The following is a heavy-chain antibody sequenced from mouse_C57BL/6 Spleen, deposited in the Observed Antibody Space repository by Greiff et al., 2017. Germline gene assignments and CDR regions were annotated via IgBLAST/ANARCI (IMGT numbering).Heavy chain of an antibody. D-gene: IGHD4-1*01. V-gene: IGHV1-55*01. CDR2: IYPGSGST. Sequence: QVQLQQSGAELVQPGASVKMSCKASGYTFTSYWITWVKQRPGQGLEWIGDIYPGSGSTNYIETFKSKATLTVDTSYSTAYMQLSSLTSEDSSVYYCARGNWDCMDYWGQGTSVTVSS. CDR1: GYTFTSYW. J-gene: IGHJ4*01. CDR3: ARGNWDCMDY.